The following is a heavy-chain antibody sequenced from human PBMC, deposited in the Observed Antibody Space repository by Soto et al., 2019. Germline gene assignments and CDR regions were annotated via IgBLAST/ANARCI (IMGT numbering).Heavy chain of an antibody. J-gene: IGHJ4*02. V-gene: IGHV1-18*01. Sequence: QVQLVQSGAEVKKPGASVKVSCKASGYTFTNYGISWVRQAPGQGLEWVGWIGAYNANTNYAQKVQGRVTMTTDTSTSTAYTELRSLGSDDTAVYYCARAGIYCSGGSCFWEGYFDSWGQGTLVTVSS. D-gene: IGHD2-15*01. CDR3: ARAGIYCSGGSCFWEGYFDS. CDR2: IGAYNANT. CDR1: GYTFTNYG.